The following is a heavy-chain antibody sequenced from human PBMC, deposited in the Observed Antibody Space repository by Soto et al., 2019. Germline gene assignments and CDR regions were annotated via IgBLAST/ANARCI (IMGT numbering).Heavy chain of an antibody. CDR2: IYHSGST. V-gene: IGHV4-59*01. J-gene: IGHJ4*02. CDR1: GGSISSYY. D-gene: IGHD3-22*01. Sequence: SETLSLTCPVSGGSISSYYWSWIRQPPGKGLEWIGYIYHSGSTNYNPSLKSRVTISVDTSKNQFSLKLTSVTAADTAVYYCARVGYYDSSGYYYFDYWGQGTLVTVSS. CDR3: ARVGYYDSSGYYYFDY.